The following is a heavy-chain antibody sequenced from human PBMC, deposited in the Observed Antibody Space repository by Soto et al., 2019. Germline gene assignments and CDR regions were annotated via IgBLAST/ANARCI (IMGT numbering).Heavy chain of an antibody. CDR2: ISANDVGT. CDR3: AKAKNDYNWDNRPPFDY. V-gene: IGHV3-23*01. D-gene: IGHD1-20*01. Sequence: SGGSLRLSCEASGFTLRNYAMTWVRQAPGKGLEWVSLISANDVGTYYAESVKTRFTISTDQSRNTVYLQMDSLRADDTAIYYCAKAKNDYNWDNRPPFDYRGQAPLVTAPQ. CDR1: GFTLRNYA. J-gene: IGHJ4*02.